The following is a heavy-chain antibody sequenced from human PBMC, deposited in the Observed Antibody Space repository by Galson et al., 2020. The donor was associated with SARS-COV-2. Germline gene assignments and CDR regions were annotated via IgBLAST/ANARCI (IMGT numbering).Heavy chain of an antibody. V-gene: IGHV4-39*07. CDR2: IYYSGST. Sequence: WIRQPPGKGLEWIGSIYYSGSTFYNPSLKSRLSISVDTSKNQFSLRLSSVTAADTAVYYCARVRTTMIVVVITSDAFDIWGQGTMVTVSS. J-gene: IGHJ3*02. CDR3: ARVRTTMIVVVITSDAFDI. D-gene: IGHD3-22*01.